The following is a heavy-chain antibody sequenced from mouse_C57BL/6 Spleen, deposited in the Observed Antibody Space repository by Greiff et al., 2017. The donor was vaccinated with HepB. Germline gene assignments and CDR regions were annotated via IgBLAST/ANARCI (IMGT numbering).Heavy chain of an antibody. D-gene: IGHD1-1*01. J-gene: IGHJ2*01. CDR3: ANYYGSSYFDY. Sequence: QVQLQQPGAELVKPGASVKLSCKASGYTFTSYWMQWVKQRPGQGLEWIGEIDPSDSYTNYNQKFKGKATLTVDTSSSTAYMQLSSLTSEDSAVYYCANYYGSSYFDYWGQGTTLTVSS. V-gene: IGHV1-50*01. CDR2: IDPSDSYT. CDR1: GYTFTSYW.